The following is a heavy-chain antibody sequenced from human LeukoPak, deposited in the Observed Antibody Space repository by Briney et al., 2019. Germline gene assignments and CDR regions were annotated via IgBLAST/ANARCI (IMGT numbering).Heavy chain of an antibody. CDR1: GYTFTGYY. Sequence: ASVTVSCKASGYTFTGYYMHWVRQAPGQGLEWMGWINPNSGGTNYAQKFQGRVTMTRDTSISTAYMELSRLRSDDTAVYYCARDRPDIVLMEDYGMDVWGQGTTVTVSS. V-gene: IGHV1-2*02. CDR3: ARDRPDIVLMEDYGMDV. D-gene: IGHD2-8*01. CDR2: INPNSGGT. J-gene: IGHJ6*02.